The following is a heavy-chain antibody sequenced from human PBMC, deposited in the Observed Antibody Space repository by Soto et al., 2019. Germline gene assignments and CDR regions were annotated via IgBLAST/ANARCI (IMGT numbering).Heavy chain of an antibody. CDR1: GFTFSSYW. V-gene: IGHV3-7*05. Sequence: GGSLRLSCAASGFTFSSYWMTWVRQAPGRGLEWVANIKQDGSESYYVDSVKGRFTISRDNAENSLYLQMDNLRAEDTAFYYCASRTAGATLQFFAVHYWGQGTLVTVSS. D-gene: IGHD3-3*01. J-gene: IGHJ4*02. CDR3: ASRTAGATLQFFAVHY. CDR2: IKQDGSES.